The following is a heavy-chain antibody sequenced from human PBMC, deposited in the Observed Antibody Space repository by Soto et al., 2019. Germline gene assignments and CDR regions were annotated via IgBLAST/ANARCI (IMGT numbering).Heavy chain of an antibody. CDR2: IYPSGPT. CDR3: ARDEDSSGIQY. Sequence: GVSLRLSCAASGVTVIGIFINLVRQAPGKGLEWVSVIYPSGPTYYAYSVKGRFTISRDNSKNTLFLQLNNLRAEDTAVYYCARDEDSSGIQYWGQGILVTVSS. CDR1: GVTVIGIF. J-gene: IGHJ4*02. V-gene: IGHV3-53*01. D-gene: IGHD6-19*01.